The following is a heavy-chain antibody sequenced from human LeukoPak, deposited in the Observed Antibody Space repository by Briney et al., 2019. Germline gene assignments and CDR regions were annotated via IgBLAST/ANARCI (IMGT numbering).Heavy chain of an antibody. D-gene: IGHD3-10*01. CDR2: ISSSGSTI. CDR1: GFTFSDYY. J-gene: IGHJ5*02. CDR3: ARDHGSGSYNWFDP. Sequence: GGSLRLSCAASGFTFSDYYMSWIRQAPGKGLEWVSYISSSGSTIYYADSVKGRFTISRDNAKNSLYLQMNSLRAEDTAVYYCARDHGSGSYNWFDPWGQGTLVTVSS. V-gene: IGHV3-11*04.